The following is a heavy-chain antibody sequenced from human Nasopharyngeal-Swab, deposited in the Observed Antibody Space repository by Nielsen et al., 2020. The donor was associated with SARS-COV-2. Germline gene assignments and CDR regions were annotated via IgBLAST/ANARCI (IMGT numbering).Heavy chain of an antibody. J-gene: IGHJ3*02. CDR3: ARGRQYQLLFIFVEDAFDI. D-gene: IGHD2-2*01. V-gene: IGHV4-61*01. CDR2: IYYSGST. Sequence: GSLRLSCTVSGGSVSGGSYYWSWIRQPPGKGLEWIGYIYYSGSTNYNPSLKSRVTISVDTSKNQFSLKLSSVTAADTAVYYCARGRQYQLLFIFVEDAFDIWGQGTMVTVSS. CDR1: GGSVSGGSYY.